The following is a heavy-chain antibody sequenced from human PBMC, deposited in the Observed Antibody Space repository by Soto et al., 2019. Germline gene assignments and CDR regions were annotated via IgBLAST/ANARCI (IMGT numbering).Heavy chain of an antibody. J-gene: IGHJ4*02. D-gene: IGHD3-22*01. V-gene: IGHV1-69*13. Sequence: SVKVSCKASGGTFSSYAISWVRQAPGQGLEWMGGIIPIFGTANYAQKFQGRVTITADESTSTAYMELSSLRSEDTAVYYCARNYYDSSGCFDYWGQGTLVTVSS. CDR2: IIPIFGTA. CDR1: GGTFSSYA. CDR3: ARNYYDSSGCFDY.